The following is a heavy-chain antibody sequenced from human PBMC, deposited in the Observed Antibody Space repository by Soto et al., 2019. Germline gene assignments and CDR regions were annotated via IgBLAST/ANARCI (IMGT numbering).Heavy chain of an antibody. CDR1: GFTFSSYA. D-gene: IGHD2-21*01. CDR2: ISGRGGST. J-gene: IGHJ4*02. V-gene: IGHV3-23*01. Sequence: EVQLLESGGGLVQPGGSLRLSCPASGFTFSSYAMSWVRQAPGKGLEWVAAISGRGGSTDYADSVKGRFTISRDNSTNTLYLQMNIQRAEDTAVDYCAQGNRDSRPYYFDYWGKGTLVTVSS. CDR3: AQGNRDSRPYYFDY.